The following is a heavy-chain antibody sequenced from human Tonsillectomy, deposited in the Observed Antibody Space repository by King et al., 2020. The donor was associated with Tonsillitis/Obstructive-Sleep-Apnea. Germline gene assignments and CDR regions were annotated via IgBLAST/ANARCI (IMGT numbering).Heavy chain of an antibody. CDR2: ISAYNGNT. V-gene: IGHV1-18*01. J-gene: IGHJ6*03. D-gene: IGHD2-2*01. Sequence: QLVQSGAEVKKPGASVKVSCKASGYTFTSYGISWVRQAPGQGLEWMGWISAYNGNTNYAQKLQGRVTMTTDTSTSTAYMELRSLRSDDTAVYYCVRVRPLVVPAARDYYYMDVWGKGTTVTVSS. CDR3: VRVRPLVVPAARDYYYMDV. CDR1: GYTFTSYG.